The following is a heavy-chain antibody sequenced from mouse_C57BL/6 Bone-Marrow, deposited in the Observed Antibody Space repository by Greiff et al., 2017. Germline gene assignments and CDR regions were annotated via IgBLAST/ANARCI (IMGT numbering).Heavy chain of an antibody. D-gene: IGHD4-1*01. Sequence: EVQLQQSGPELVKPGASVKISCKASGYTFTDYYMNWVKPSHGKSLEWIGDINPNNGGTSYNQKFKGKATLTVDKSSSTAYMELRSLTSEDSAVYYCAREGKRLLGHAMDYWGQGTSVTVSS. J-gene: IGHJ4*01. V-gene: IGHV1-26*01. CDR1: GYTFTDYY. CDR3: AREGKRLLGHAMDY. CDR2: INPNNGGT.